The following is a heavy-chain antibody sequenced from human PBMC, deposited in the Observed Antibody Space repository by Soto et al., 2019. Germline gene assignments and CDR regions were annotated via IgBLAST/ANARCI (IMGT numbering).Heavy chain of an antibody. CDR2: ILYDGSSK. J-gene: IGHJ6*02. V-gene: IGHV3-30-3*01. CDR3: ARGGYCGGTTFYTNYYYGIDV. D-gene: IGHD2-2*02. Sequence: QVQLVESGGGVVQPGRSLRLSCAASGFGISTYAMHWVRQAPGKGLEWVAVILYDGSSKQYTDSVQGRFTISRDNSKNTMYLQLSSLRAEDTAAYYCARGGYCGGTTFYTNYYYGIDVWGQGTTVTVSS. CDR1: GFGISTYA.